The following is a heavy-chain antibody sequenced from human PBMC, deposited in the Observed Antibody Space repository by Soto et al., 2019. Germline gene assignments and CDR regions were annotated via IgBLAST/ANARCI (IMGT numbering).Heavy chain of an antibody. CDR2: INSYNGNT. CDR1: CYTFTSYG. V-gene: IGHV1-18*01. Sequence: ASVKVSCKASCYTFTSYGISLVRQSPGQGLEWMGWINSYNGNTNYAQKLQGRVTMTTDTSTSTAYMELRSLRSDDTAVYYCAREPVAGIWFDTWGQGTLVTVSS. CDR3: AREPVAGIWFDT. D-gene: IGHD6-19*01. J-gene: IGHJ5*02.